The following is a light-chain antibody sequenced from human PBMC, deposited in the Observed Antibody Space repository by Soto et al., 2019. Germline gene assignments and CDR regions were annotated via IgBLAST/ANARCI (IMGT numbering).Light chain of an antibody. CDR2: GAS. Sequence: EIVMTQSPATLSVSPGERATLSCRASQSVSSNLAWYQQKPGQAPRLLIYGASTRATGIPARFSGSGSGTELTLPIRSLQSEDFVVYYCQQYNNWPLFTFGPGTKVDIK. V-gene: IGKV3-15*01. CDR1: QSVSSN. J-gene: IGKJ3*01. CDR3: QQYNNWPLFT.